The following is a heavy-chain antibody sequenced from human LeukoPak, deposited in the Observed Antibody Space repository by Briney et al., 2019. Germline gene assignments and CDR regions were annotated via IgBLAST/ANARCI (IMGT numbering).Heavy chain of an antibody. J-gene: IGHJ3*02. CDR2: INPSGGST. V-gene: IGHV1-46*01. CDR3: ARSPYYYDSSGYYNRAFDI. D-gene: IGHD3-22*01. CDR1: GYTFTSYY. Sequence: ASVKVSCKASGYTFTSYYMHWVRQAPGQGLEWMGIINPSGGSTSYAQKFQGRVTMTRDTSTSTVYMELSSLRSEDTAAYYCARSPYYYDSSGYYNRAFDIWGQGTMVTVSS.